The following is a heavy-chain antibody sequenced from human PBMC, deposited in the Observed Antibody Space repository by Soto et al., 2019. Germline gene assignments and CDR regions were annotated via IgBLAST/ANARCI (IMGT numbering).Heavy chain of an antibody. CDR2: IYTSGST. V-gene: IGHV4-4*07. Sequence: QVQLQESGPGLVKPSETLSLTCTVSGGSISSYYWSWIRQPAGKGLEWIGRIYTSGSTNYNPSLKSRVTMAVDTSKNQFSLKLSSVTAADTAVYYCVRDNSGYYPNYYGMDVWGQGTTVTVSS. J-gene: IGHJ6*02. CDR3: VRDNSGYYPNYYGMDV. CDR1: GGSISSYY. D-gene: IGHD3-22*01.